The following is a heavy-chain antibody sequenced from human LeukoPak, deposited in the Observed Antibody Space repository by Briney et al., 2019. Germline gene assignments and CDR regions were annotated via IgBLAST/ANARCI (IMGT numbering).Heavy chain of an antibody. D-gene: IGHD2-2*01. J-gene: IGHJ4*02. V-gene: IGHV1-46*01. Sequence: SVKVSCKASGYTFASYYMHWVRQAPGQGLEWMGIINPSGGSTSYAQKFQGRVTMTRDTSTSTVYMELSSLRSEDTAVYYCARKLTSAVPAAVYWGQGTLVTVSS. CDR1: GYTFASYY. CDR3: ARKLTSAVPAAVY. CDR2: INPSGGST.